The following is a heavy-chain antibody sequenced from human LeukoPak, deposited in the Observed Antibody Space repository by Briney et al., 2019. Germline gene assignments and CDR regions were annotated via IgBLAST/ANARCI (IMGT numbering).Heavy chain of an antibody. CDR3: ARSDSGGSCHDY. D-gene: IGHD2-15*01. V-gene: IGHV4-39*07. Sequence: SETLSLTCTVSGGSISSSSYYWGWIRQPPGKGLEWIGSIYYSGSTYYNPSLKSRVTISVDTSKNQFSLKLSSVTAADTAVYYCARSDSGGSCHDYWGQGTLVTVSS. CDR2: IYYSGST. CDR1: GGSISSSSYY. J-gene: IGHJ4*02.